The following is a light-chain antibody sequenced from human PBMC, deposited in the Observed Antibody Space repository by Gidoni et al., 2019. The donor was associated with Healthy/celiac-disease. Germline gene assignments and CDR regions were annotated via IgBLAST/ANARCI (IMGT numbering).Light chain of an antibody. CDR1: QAINSN. Sequence: VMTQSPAIVSVSPGDTATLSCRASQAINSNLAWYQQRPGQAPRLLIYGASTRATGIPARFSGSGSGTELTLTISSLQFEDFAVYYCHQYRNWPSLTFGGGTKVDIK. J-gene: IGKJ4*01. CDR2: GAS. CDR3: HQYRNWPSLT. V-gene: IGKV3-15*01.